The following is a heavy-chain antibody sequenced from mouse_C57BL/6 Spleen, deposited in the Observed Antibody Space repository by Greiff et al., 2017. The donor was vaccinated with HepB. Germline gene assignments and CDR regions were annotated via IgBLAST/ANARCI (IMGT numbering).Heavy chain of an antibody. CDR2: ISGGGGNT. CDR3: ARLPLRYPYFDY. D-gene: IGHD1-1*01. V-gene: IGHV5-9*01. J-gene: IGHJ2*01. Sequence: EVKLVESGGGLVKPGGSLKLSCAASGFTFSSYTMSWVRQTPEKRLEWVATISGGGGNTYYPDSVKGRFTISRDNAKNTLYLQMSSLRSEDTALYYCARLPLRYPYFDYWGQGTTLTVSS. CDR1: GFTFSSYT.